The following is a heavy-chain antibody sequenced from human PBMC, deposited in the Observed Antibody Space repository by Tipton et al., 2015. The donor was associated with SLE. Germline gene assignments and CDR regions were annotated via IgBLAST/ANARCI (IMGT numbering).Heavy chain of an antibody. J-gene: IGHJ2*01. D-gene: IGHD3-3*01. V-gene: IGHV4-34*01. CDR1: GGSFSGYY. CDR3: ARVAPIQYVYL. Sequence: TLSLTCAVYGGSFSGYYWSWIRQPPGKGLEWIGEINHSGSTNYNPSLKSRVTISVDTSKNQFSLQLSSVTPADTAVYYCARVAPIQYVYLWGRGSLVTVSS. CDR2: INHSGST.